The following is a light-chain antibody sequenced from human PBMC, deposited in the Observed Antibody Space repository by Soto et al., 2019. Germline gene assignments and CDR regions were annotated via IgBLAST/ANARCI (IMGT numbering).Light chain of an antibody. CDR1: QSVSSSY. Sequence: EIVLTQSPGTLSLSPGERATLSCRASQSVSSSYLAWYQQKPGQAPRLLIYGASSRATGIPDRFSGSGSGTDFTLTISRLEPEDVAVYYCQQYGSSPLTFGQGTMVEIK. V-gene: IGKV3-20*01. CDR2: GAS. J-gene: IGKJ1*01. CDR3: QQYGSSPLT.